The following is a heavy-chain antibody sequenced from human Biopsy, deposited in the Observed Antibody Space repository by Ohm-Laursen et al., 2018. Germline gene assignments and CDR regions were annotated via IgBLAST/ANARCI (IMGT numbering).Heavy chain of an antibody. CDR3: AKDGGQWLGGAFDI. Sequence: GSLRLSCAASGFGMYAMHWVRQPPGKGLEWLAVIAYDGSNKYYAESVKGRFTISRDRSRDTVHLQMNSLRYEDTALYYCAKDGGQWLGGAFDIWGHGTMVSVSS. J-gene: IGHJ3*02. CDR1: GFGMYA. V-gene: IGHV3-30*02. CDR2: IAYDGSNK. D-gene: IGHD6-19*01.